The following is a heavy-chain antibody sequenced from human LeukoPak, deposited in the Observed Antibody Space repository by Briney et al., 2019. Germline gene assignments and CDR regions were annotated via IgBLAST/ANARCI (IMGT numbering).Heavy chain of an antibody. J-gene: IGHJ3*02. V-gene: IGHV3-21*01. D-gene: IGHD4-23*01. Sequence: KSGGSLRLSCAVSGFTFSSCSMNWVRQAPGKGLEWVSCISSSSSDIEYADSVKGRFTISRDNAKNSLYLQMNSLRVEDTAVYYCARDDGGALDVFDIWGQGKMVTVSS. CDR3: ARDDGGALDVFDI. CDR1: GFTFSSCS. CDR2: ISSSSSDI.